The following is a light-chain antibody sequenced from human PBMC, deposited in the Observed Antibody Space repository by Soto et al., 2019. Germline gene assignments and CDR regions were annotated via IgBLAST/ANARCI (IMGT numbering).Light chain of an antibody. CDR3: QQYGSSLIT. CDR2: SSS. J-gene: IGKJ5*01. CDR1: QSISSTL. V-gene: IGKV3-20*01. Sequence: IELTQSPGTLSLSPGERATLSCRASQSISSTLLAWYQQKTGQAPRLLIYSSSIRATGIPDRFSGSGSGTDFTLTISSLEPEDFAVYYCQQYGSSLITFGQGTRLAI.